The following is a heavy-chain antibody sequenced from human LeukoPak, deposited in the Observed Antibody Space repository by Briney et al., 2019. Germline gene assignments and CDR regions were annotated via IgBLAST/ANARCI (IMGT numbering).Heavy chain of an antibody. CDR1: GFTFDNYA. J-gene: IGHJ4*02. V-gene: IGHV3-43*02. CDR3: AKASRADFVVVVAGFEY. CDR2: ISGDGGST. D-gene: IGHD2-15*01. Sequence: GGSLRLSCAASGFTFDNYAIHWVRQAPGKGLEWVSLISGDGGSTYYADSMKGRFTISRDNSKDTLYLQMNSLRAEDTAVYYCAKASRADFVVVVAGFEYWGQGTLVTVSS.